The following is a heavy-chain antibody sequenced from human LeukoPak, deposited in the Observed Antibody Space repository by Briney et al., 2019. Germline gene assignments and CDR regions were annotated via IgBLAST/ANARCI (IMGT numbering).Heavy chain of an antibody. Sequence: GGSLRLSCAASGFSFSDFGMHWIRQAPGEGLEWVTLIRSDGSSIYYADSVKGRFTISRDNSRNTLYLQMNSLRAEDTAVYYCAKDGGGDYESYFDYWGQGTLVTVSS. CDR1: GFSFSDFG. CDR2: IRSDGSSI. J-gene: IGHJ4*02. CDR3: AKDGGGDYESYFDY. D-gene: IGHD4-17*01. V-gene: IGHV3-30*02.